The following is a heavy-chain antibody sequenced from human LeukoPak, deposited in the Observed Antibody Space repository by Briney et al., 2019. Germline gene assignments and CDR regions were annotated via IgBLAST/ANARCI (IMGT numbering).Heavy chain of an antibody. D-gene: IGHD1-14*01. CDR2: IYYSGST. V-gene: IGHV4-59*01. Sequence: SETLSLTCTVSGGSISSYYWSWIRQPPGKGLEWIGCIYYSGSTNYNPSLKSRVTISVDTSKNQFSLKLSSVTAADTAVYYCARVTTRGTRTRGYYFDYWGQGTLVTVSS. CDR1: GGSISSYY. CDR3: ARVTTRGTRTRGYYFDY. J-gene: IGHJ4*02.